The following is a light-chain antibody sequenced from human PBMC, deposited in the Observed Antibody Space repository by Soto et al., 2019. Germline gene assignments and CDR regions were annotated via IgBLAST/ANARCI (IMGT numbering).Light chain of an antibody. J-gene: IGKJ2*01. CDR3: QQGHNWPLT. CDR2: SAS. V-gene: IGKV3-15*01. Sequence: EIAMTQSPATLSVSPGERATLSCRASQSISTALAWYQQIPGQPPSLLIYSASTRATGVPARFTGSGSGSEFTLTISGLQSEDFAIYYCQQGHNWPLTFGQGTRLEI. CDR1: QSISTA.